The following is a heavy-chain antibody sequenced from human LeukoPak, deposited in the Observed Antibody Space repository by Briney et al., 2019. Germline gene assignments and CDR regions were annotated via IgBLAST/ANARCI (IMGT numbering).Heavy chain of an antibody. V-gene: IGHV4-59*01. CDR3: ARWGAAAGTEDY. J-gene: IGHJ4*02. D-gene: IGHD6-13*01. CDR2: IYYSGST. CDR1: GGSISSYY. Sequence: SETLSLTCTVSGGSISSYYWSWIRQPPGKGLEWIGYIYYSGSTNYNPSLKNRVTISVDTSKNQFSLKLSSVTAADTAVYYCARWGAAAGTEDYWGQGTLVTVSS.